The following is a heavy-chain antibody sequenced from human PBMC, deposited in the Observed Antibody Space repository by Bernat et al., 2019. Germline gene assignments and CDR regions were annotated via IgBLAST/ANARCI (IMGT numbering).Heavy chain of an antibody. CDR3: ARGGDYLWGPTNWFDP. CDR2: IYHSGST. V-gene: IGHV4-38-2*01. CDR1: GYSISSGYY. Sequence: QVHLQESGPGLVKPSETLSLTCAVSGYSISSGYYWGWIRKPPGKGLEWIGSIYHSGSTYYNPSLKSRVTISVDTSKNQFSLKLSSVTAADTAVYYCARGGDYLWGPTNWFDPWGQGTLVTVSS. J-gene: IGHJ5*02. D-gene: IGHD4-17*01.